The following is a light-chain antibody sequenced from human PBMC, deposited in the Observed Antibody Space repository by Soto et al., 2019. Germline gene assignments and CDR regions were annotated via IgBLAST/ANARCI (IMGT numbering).Light chain of an antibody. V-gene: IGLV2-23*02. CDR1: SSDVGSYNL. J-gene: IGLJ1*01. CDR2: EVS. Sequence: QSALTQPASVSGSPGQSITISCTGTSSDVGSYNLVSWYQQHPGKAPKLMIYEVSKRPSGVSNRFSGSKSGNTASLTISGLQAEDGADYYCCSYAGSRTPYVFGTGTKVTV. CDR3: CSYAGSRTPYV.